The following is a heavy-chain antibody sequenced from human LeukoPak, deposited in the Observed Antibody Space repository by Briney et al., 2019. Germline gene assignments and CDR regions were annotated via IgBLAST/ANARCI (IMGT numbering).Heavy chain of an antibody. CDR1: GFTFRSYE. CDR3: ARDLPWFDS. Sequence: GGSLRLSCAASGFTFRSYEMNWVRQAPGKGLEWVSQISHSGSTIHYAESVKGRFTISRDNAKNSLYLEMHSLRAEDTAVYYCARDLPWFDSWGQGTLVTVFS. J-gene: IGHJ5*01. CDR2: ISHSGSTI. V-gene: IGHV3-48*03.